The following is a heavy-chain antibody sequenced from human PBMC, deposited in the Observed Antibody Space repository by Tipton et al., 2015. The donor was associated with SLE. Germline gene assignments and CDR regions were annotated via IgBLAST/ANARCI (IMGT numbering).Heavy chain of an antibody. CDR2: IFDSGTT. D-gene: IGHD5-12*01. J-gene: IGHJ4*02. CDR1: GDSIRSYY. Sequence: TLSLTCTVSGDSIRSYYWSWIRRPPGKGLEWIGYIFDSGTTNYNPSFESRVSMSVDTSKNQISLRLSSVTAADTAVYYCARGGVGGYDYFDHWGQGTLVTVSS. CDR3: ARGGVGGYDYFDH. V-gene: IGHV4-59*12.